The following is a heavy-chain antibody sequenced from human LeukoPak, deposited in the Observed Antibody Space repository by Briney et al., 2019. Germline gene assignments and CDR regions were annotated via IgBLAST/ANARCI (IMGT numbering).Heavy chain of an antibody. CDR1: GFTFSIYA. D-gene: IGHD1-1*01. CDR2: ISYDGSDK. Sequence: GGSLRLSCAASGFTFSIYAMHWVRQAPGKGLEWVALISYDGSDKYYADSVKGRFTISRDDSKNTLYLQMSSLRRDDTAMYYCARDLSGTTLVDYWGQGTLVTVSS. V-gene: IGHV3-30*04. J-gene: IGHJ4*02. CDR3: ARDLSGTTLVDY.